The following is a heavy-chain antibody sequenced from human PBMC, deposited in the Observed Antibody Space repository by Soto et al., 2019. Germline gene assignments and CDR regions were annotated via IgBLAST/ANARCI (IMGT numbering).Heavy chain of an antibody. D-gene: IGHD1-26*01. CDR2: INHSGST. J-gene: IGHJ6*02. CDR3: ARVSGSYYYGMDV. V-gene: IGHV4-34*01. Sequence: SETLSLTCAVYGGSFSGYYWSWIRQPPGKGLEWIGEINHSGSTNYNPSLKSRVTISIDTSKNQFYLKLRSVTAADTAVYFCARVSGSYYYGMDVWGQGTTVTVSS. CDR1: GGSFSGYY.